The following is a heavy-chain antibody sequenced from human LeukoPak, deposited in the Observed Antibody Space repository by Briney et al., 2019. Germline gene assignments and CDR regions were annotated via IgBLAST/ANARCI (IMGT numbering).Heavy chain of an antibody. CDR2: ISSSSSYI. D-gene: IGHD4-17*01. V-gene: IGHV3-21*01. J-gene: IGHJ4*02. Sequence: SGGSLRLSCAASGFTFRSYSMTWVRQAPGKGLEWVSSISSSSSYIYYADSVKGRFTISRDNAKNSLYLQMNSLRAEDTAVYYCAREDGEPEVFDYWGQGTLVTVSS. CDR3: AREDGEPEVFDY. CDR1: GFTFRSYS.